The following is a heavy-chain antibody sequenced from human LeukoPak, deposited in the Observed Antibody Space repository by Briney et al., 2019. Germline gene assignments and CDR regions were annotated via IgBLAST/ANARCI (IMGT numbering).Heavy chain of an antibody. CDR1: GFTSSSYW. CDR3: ARDRGSSGWYEFDS. V-gene: IGHV3-7*01. D-gene: IGHD6-19*01. CDR2: IKQDGSEK. J-gene: IGHJ4*02. Sequence: GGSLRLSCAASGFTSSSYWMSWVRQAPGKGLEWVANIKQDGSEKYYVDSVKGRFTISRDNAKNSLYPQMNSLRAEDTAVYYCARDRGSSGWYEFDSWGQGTLVTVSS.